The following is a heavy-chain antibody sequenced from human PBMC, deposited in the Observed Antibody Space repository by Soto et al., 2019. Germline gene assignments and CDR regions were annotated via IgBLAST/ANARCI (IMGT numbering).Heavy chain of an antibody. J-gene: IGHJ6*03. V-gene: IGHV1-18*01. Sequence: GASVKVSCKASGYTFTSYGISWVRQAPGQGLEWMGWISAYNGNTNYAQKLQGRVTMTTDTSTSTAYMELRSLRSDDTAVYYCARDRASYGEYRHMDVWGKGTTVTVSS. D-gene: IGHD4-17*01. CDR1: GYTFTSYG. CDR2: ISAYNGNT. CDR3: ARDRASYGEYRHMDV.